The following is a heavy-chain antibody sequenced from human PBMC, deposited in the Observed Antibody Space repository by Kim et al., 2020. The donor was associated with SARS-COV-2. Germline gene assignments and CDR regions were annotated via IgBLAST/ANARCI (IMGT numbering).Heavy chain of an antibody. CDR1: GFTFSSYA. CDR3: AKDLGSWDPGIAVAVDETIDY. CDR2: ISGSGGST. Sequence: GGSLRLSCAASGFTFSSYAMSWVRQAPGKGLEWVSAISGSGGSTYYADSVKGRFTISRDNSKNTLYLQMNSLRAEDTAVYYCAKDLGSWDPGIAVAVDETIDYWGQGTLVTVSS. J-gene: IGHJ4*02. V-gene: IGHV3-23*01. D-gene: IGHD6-19*01.